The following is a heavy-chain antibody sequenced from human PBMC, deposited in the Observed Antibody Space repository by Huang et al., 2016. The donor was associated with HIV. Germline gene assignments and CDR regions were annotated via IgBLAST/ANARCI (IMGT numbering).Heavy chain of an antibody. D-gene: IGHD3-22*01. CDR1: EDSVSGNSVT. J-gene: IGHJ4*02. CDR3: ARGHDFYYDRRGYSFDY. CDR2: TYYRSKCYN. Sequence: QLQQSGPGLLKPSQTLSLTCAISEDSVSGNSVTWNWIRQSPSRGLEWLGRTYYRSKCYNDYAEYVKSRMTIDTDTSKNQFSLQLKSVVPEDTAVYFCARGHDFYYDRRGYSFDYWGQGSLVTVSS. V-gene: IGHV6-1*01.